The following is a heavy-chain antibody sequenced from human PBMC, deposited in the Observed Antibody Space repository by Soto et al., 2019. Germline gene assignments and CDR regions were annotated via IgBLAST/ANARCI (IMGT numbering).Heavy chain of an antibody. V-gene: IGHV3-23*01. CDR2: ISPGGDST. D-gene: IGHD2-15*01. CDR3: AKDRGSGDQGRVRFDP. J-gene: IGHJ5*02. CDR1: GFTFSSYA. Sequence: PGGSLRLSCAASGFTFSSYAMSWVRQAPAKGLEWVSTISPGGDSTYYADSVKGRFTISRDNSKNTLHLLMNSLRAEDTAVYYCAKDRGSGDQGRVRFDPWGQGTLVTVSS.